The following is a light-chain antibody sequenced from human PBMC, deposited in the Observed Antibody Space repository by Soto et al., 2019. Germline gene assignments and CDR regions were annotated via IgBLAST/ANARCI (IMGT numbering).Light chain of an antibody. V-gene: IGKV3-20*01. Sequence: IVLAQSPGTLSLSPGEGAALSCRASQSVSSGAFAWHRQKPGQAPGLLIHGASKRATGTPDRFIGSGSATDFPLTISRLEHEVSAVYYCQLYGTSPKTFGQGTKVDIK. CDR2: GAS. J-gene: IGKJ1*01. CDR1: QSVSSGA. CDR3: QLYGTSPKT.